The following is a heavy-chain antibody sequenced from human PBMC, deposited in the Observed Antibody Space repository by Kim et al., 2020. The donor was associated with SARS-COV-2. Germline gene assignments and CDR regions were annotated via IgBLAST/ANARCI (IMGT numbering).Heavy chain of an antibody. Sequence: GESLKISCKGSGYSFTSYWISWVRQMPGKGLEWMGRIDPSDSYTNYSPSFQGHVTISADKSISTAYLQWSSLKASDTALYYCARHDEWFGELLSPYFDYWGQGTLVTVSS. CDR2: IDPSDSYT. D-gene: IGHD3-10*01. V-gene: IGHV5-10-1*01. CDR3: ARHDEWFGELLSPYFDY. J-gene: IGHJ4*02. CDR1: GYSFTSYW.